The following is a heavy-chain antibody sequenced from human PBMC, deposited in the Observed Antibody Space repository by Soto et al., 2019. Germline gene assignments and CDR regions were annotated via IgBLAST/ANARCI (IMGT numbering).Heavy chain of an antibody. CDR1: GGTFSSYA. Sequence: QVQLVQSGAEVKKPGSSVKVSCKASGGTFSSYAISWVRQAPGQGLEWMGGIIPIFGTANYAKKFQARVTITADKSTSTAYMELSSLRSEDTAVYYCARVEMATGPYYYGMDVWGQGTTVTVSS. V-gene: IGHV1-69*06. CDR2: IIPIFGTA. CDR3: ARVEMATGPYYYGMDV. D-gene: IGHD5-12*01. J-gene: IGHJ6*02.